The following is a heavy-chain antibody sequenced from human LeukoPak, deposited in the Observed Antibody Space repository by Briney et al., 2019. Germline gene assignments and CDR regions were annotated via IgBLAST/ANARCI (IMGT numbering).Heavy chain of an antibody. J-gene: IGHJ4*02. CDR3: ARGLVYLTGHFDC. V-gene: IGHV3-21*04. CDR1: GYTFSDYS. CDR2: ISSSGTYI. D-gene: IGHD1-1*01. Sequence: PGGSLRLSCAASGYTFSDYSVNWVRQVPGKGLEWVSPISSSGTYIYYADSVKGRFTISRDDSKSALYLQMNSLRAEDTAVYYCARGLVYLTGHFDCWGQGTLVIVSS.